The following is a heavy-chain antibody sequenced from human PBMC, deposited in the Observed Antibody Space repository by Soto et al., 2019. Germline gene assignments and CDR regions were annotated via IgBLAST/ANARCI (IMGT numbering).Heavy chain of an antibody. J-gene: IGHJ4*02. Sequence: ASVKVSCKASGYTFTSYGISWVRQAPGQGLEWMGWISAYNGNTNYAQKLQGRVTMTTDTSTSTAYMELRSLRSDDTAVYYCARDAALMPTASFGYWGQGTLVTVSS. CDR1: GYTFTSYG. D-gene: IGHD2-2*01. CDR3: ARDAALMPTASFGY. CDR2: ISAYNGNT. V-gene: IGHV1-18*04.